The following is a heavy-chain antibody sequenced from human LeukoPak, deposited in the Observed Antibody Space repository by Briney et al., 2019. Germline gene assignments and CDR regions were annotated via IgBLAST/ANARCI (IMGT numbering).Heavy chain of an antibody. CDR2: INPSGGST. CDR3: ARDNGVAVAQSGMDV. Sequence: ASVKVSCKASRYTFTSYYMHWVRPAPGQGLEWMVIINPSGGSTSYAQKFQGRVTMTRDTSTSTVYMELSSLRSEDTAVYYCARDNGVAVAQSGMDVWGQGTTVTVSS. V-gene: IGHV1-46*01. D-gene: IGHD6-19*01. CDR1: RYTFTSYY. J-gene: IGHJ6*02.